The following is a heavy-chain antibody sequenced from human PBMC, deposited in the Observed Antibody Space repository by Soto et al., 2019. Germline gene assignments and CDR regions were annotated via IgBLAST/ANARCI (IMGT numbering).Heavy chain of an antibody. V-gene: IGHV1-8*01. Sequence: ASVKVSCKASGYTFTSYDINWVRQATGQGLEWMGWMNPNSGNTGYAQKFQGRVTMTRNTSISTAYMELSSLRSEDTAVYYCARANYLLDRRRGGAFDIWGQGTMVTVSS. CDR2: MNPNSGNT. CDR1: GYTFTSYD. D-gene: IGHD1-1*01. J-gene: IGHJ3*02. CDR3: ARANYLLDRRRGGAFDI.